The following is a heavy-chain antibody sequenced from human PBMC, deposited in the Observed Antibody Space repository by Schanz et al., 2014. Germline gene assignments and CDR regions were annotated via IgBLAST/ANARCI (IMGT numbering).Heavy chain of an antibody. CDR2: IIPSLGLA. J-gene: IGHJ6*02. CDR1: GGTFSSFG. V-gene: IGHV1-69*04. Sequence: VQLEQSGAEVKKPGSSVKVSCKASGGTFSSFGINWVRQAPGQGLEWMGRIIPSLGLAKYEQKLQDKVTITADTSTTTAYMELSGLRSEDTAVYYCARVQDDILTGSEYYYGMDVWGQGTTVTVSS. CDR3: ARVQDDILTGSEYYYGMDV. D-gene: IGHD3-9*01.